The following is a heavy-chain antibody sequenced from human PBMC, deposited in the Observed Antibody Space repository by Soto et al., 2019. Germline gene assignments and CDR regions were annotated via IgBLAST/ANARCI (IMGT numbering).Heavy chain of an antibody. V-gene: IGHV4-59*01. CDR2: IYYDGNT. D-gene: IGHD6-19*01. Sequence: PSETLSLTCTVSGGSMSNNYWSWVRQPPGKGLEWMGYIYYDGNTNYNPSLKSRITISVDTSKNQFSLRLRSVTTADTAVYFCARGGWSNDVRGQGTRVTVSS. J-gene: IGHJ4*02. CDR1: GGSMSNNY. CDR3: ARGGWSNDV.